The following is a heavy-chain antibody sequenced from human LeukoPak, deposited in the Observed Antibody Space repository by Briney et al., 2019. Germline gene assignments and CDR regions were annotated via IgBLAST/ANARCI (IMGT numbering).Heavy chain of an antibody. CDR2: ISTSGGST. J-gene: IGHJ4*02. Sequence: GGSLRLSCAASGFTFSSYDMSWVRQAPGKGLEWVSVISTSGGSTYHADSVKGRFIISRDNSKNTLYMQMSSLRAEDTAAYYCAKGRACTNGVCHFDYWGRGTLVTVSS. CDR3: AKGRACTNGVCHFDY. D-gene: IGHD2-8*01. V-gene: IGHV3-23*01. CDR1: GFTFSSYD.